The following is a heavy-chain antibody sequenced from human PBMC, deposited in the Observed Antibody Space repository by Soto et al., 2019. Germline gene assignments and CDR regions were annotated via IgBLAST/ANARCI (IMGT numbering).Heavy chain of an antibody. J-gene: IGHJ3*02. Sequence: ASVKVSCKASGYTFTGYYMHWVRQAPGQGLEWMGWINPNSGGTKYAQKFQGWVNLTRDTSISTAYMELSRLGSDDTAVYYCARDSGYSRDHDAFDIWGQGTMVTVSS. CDR3: ARDSGYSRDHDAFDI. V-gene: IGHV1-2*04. CDR1: GYTFTGYY. D-gene: IGHD6-13*01. CDR2: INPNSGGT.